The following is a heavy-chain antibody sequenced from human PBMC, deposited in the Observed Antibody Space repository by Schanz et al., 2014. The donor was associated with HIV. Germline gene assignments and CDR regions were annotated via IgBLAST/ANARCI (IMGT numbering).Heavy chain of an antibody. V-gene: IGHV3-30*19. D-gene: IGHD3-3*01. J-gene: IGHJ6*02. Sequence: QVQLVESGGGVVQPGRSLRLSCAASGFTFSSYGMHWVRQAPGKGLEWVATLYGTYEHFADSVKGRFTISRDNSKNTLYLQMNSLRAEDTAVYYCARDWRPNYDFWSGSIGVIGMDVWGQGTTVTVSS. CDR1: GFTFSSYG. CDR3: ARDWRPNYDFWSGSIGVIGMDV. CDR2: LYGTYE.